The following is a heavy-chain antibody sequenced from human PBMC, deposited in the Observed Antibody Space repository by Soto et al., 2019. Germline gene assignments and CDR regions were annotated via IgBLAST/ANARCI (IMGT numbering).Heavy chain of an antibody. J-gene: IGHJ1*01. V-gene: IGHV3-23*01. Sequence: PGGSLRLSCAFSGFTFSNYAMNWVRQAPGKGLEWVSAITGDGRSTWYGDSVKGRFTISRANSKNTLFLQMNSLRVEDTAVYYCATFYGDYGGGELFQYWGQGTPVTVSS. CDR2: ITGDGRST. D-gene: IGHD4-17*01. CDR3: ATFYGDYGGGELFQY. CDR1: GFTFSNYA.